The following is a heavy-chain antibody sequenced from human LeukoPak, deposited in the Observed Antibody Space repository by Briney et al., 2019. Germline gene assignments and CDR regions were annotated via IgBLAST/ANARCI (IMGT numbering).Heavy chain of an antibody. J-gene: IGHJ6*03. CDR1: GGSIISSSYY. Sequence: SETLSLTCTVSGGSIISSSYYCGWIRQPPGKGLEWIANIHYSGSTYYNPSLKSRVTISVDTSKNQFSLKLSSVAAADTALYYCARTYSYYHYMDDWAKGTTVTVSS. CDR3: ARTYSYYHYMDD. D-gene: IGHD2-15*01. CDR2: IHYSGST. V-gene: IGHV4-39*01.